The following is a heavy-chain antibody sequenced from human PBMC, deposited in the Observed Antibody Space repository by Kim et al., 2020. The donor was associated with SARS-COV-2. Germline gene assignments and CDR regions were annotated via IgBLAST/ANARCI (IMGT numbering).Heavy chain of an antibody. CDR3: ARGQSLDY. Sequence: SETLSLTCSVSGGSIRSGGKFWTWIRQHPAKGLEWIGYISYSGNSQYSPSLRSRVSISLQTSENQFSLELTSVSAADSAVYYCARGQSLDYCGQG. CDR2: ISYSGNS. J-gene: IGHJ4*02. CDR1: GGSIRSGGKF. V-gene: IGHV4-31*03.